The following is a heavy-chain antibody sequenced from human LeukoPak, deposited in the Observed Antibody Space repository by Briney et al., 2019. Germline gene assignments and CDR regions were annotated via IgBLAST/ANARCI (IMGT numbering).Heavy chain of an antibody. D-gene: IGHD2-8*01. CDR2: ISGSGGST. CDR1: GFTFSSYA. CDR3: ARCLLYLWNRNFYYYMDV. Sequence: GGSLRLSCAASGFTFSSYAMSWVRQAPGKGLEWVSAISGSGGSTYYADSVKGRFTISRDNSKNTLYLQMNSLRGEDTAVYYCARCLLYLWNRNFYYYMDVWGKGTTVTVSS. V-gene: IGHV3-23*01. J-gene: IGHJ6*03.